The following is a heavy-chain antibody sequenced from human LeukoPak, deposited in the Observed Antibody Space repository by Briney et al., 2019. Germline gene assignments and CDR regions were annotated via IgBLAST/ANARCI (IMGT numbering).Heavy chain of an antibody. J-gene: IGHJ4*02. D-gene: IGHD3-22*01. Sequence: GGSLRLSCAASGFAFSSYGMHWVRQAPGKGLEWVAVISYDGSNKYYADSVKGRFTISRDNSKNTVYLQMNSLRAEDTAVYYCARGYYDNSGYYFPFDFWGQGTLVTVSS. CDR3: ARGYYDNSGYYFPFDF. CDR1: GFAFSSYG. V-gene: IGHV3-30*03. CDR2: ISYDGSNK.